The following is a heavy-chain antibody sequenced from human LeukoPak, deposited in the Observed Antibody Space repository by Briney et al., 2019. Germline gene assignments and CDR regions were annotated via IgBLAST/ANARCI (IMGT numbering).Heavy chain of an antibody. Sequence: ASLKVSCKASGYSFTNYGISWLRQAPGQGLEWMGRINTNNGNTNYAQKFQSRVTMTTDTSTTTAYMELRSLTSDDTAMYFCARDWPLVITDSWGQGTLVTVSS. D-gene: IGHD3-22*01. CDR1: GYSFTNYG. CDR2: INTNNGNT. V-gene: IGHV1-18*01. J-gene: IGHJ4*02. CDR3: ARDWPLVITDS.